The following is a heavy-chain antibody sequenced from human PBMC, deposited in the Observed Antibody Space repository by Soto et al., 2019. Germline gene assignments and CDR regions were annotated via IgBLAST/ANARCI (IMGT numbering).Heavy chain of an antibody. Sequence: SETLSLTCAVYGGSFSGYYWSWIRQPPGKGLEWIGEINHSGSTNYNPSLKSRVTISVDTSKNQFSLKLSSVTAADTAVYYCARVLKRRYYDSSGYPYFDNWGQGTLVTVSS. CDR2: INHSGST. V-gene: IGHV4-34*01. CDR1: GGSFSGYY. CDR3: ARVLKRRYYDSSGYPYFDN. D-gene: IGHD3-22*01. J-gene: IGHJ4*02.